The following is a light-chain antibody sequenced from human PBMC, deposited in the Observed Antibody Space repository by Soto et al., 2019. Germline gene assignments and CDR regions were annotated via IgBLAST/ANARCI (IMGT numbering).Light chain of an antibody. V-gene: IGKV1-33*01. CDR1: QDNTKY. Sequence: DIQMTQSPSSLSASVGDRVTITCQASQDNTKYVNWYLQKPGKAPKLLISAASNSETGVPSRFSGSGSGTHFTFTINSLQPEDIATYYCQQYHNLPLTFGGGTKVEIK. CDR2: AAS. CDR3: QQYHNLPLT. J-gene: IGKJ4*01.